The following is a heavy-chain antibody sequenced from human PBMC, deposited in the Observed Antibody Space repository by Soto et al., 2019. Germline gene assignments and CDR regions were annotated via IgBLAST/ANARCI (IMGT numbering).Heavy chain of an antibody. D-gene: IGHD1-7*01. CDR2: FDPEDAET. CDR3: ATDPPRGHKWNYGGAFDM. Sequence: ASVKVSCKLSGYSLTELSMHWVRQAPGKGPEWMGGFDPEDAETTYAQKFQGRVTMTEDTSTDTAYMELSSLRSEDTAMYYCATDPPRGHKWNYGGAFDMWGQGTMVTVSS. V-gene: IGHV1-24*01. CDR1: GYSLTELS. J-gene: IGHJ3*02.